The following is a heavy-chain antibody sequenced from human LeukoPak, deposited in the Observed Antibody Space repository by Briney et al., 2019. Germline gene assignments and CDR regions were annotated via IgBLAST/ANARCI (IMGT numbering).Heavy chain of an antibody. J-gene: IGHJ5*02. V-gene: IGHV4-4*02. CDR3: ARPGSRYYGSGNYYKRADWFDP. Sequence: TSETLSLTCAVSGGSISSNNWWIWVRQSPEKGLEWIGEIYHDGSTNYNPSLKSRVTISVDTSKNQFSLKLSSVTAADTAVYYCARPGSRYYGSGNYYKRADWFDPWGQGTLVTVSS. CDR1: GGSISSNNW. D-gene: IGHD3-10*01. CDR2: IYHDGST.